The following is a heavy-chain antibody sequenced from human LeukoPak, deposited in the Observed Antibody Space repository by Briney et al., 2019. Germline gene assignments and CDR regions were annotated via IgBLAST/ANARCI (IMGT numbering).Heavy chain of an antibody. CDR2: ISYDGSNK. Sequence: QSGRSLRLSCAASGFTFSSYAMPWVRQAPGKGLEWVAVISYDGSNKYYADSVKGRFTISRDNSKNTLYLQMNSLRAEDTAVYYCARPPRYFDWLLPFDYWGQGTLVTVSS. CDR3: ARPPRYFDWLLPFDY. J-gene: IGHJ4*02. V-gene: IGHV3-30-3*01. CDR1: GFTFSSYA. D-gene: IGHD3-9*01.